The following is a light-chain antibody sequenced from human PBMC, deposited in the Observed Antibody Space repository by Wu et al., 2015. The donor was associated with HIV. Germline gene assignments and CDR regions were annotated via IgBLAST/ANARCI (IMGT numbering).Light chain of an antibody. CDR1: QSISIF. CDR3: QRSYNIPYT. V-gene: IGKV1-39*01. J-gene: IGKJ2*01. Sequence: TQSPASLSAFAGDTVTITCRTSQSISIFLNWYQQKSGKAPKLLIYSASNLQSGVPSRFSGSGSGTEFTLTISSLQPEDFATYYCQRSYNIPYTFGQGTKLEIK. CDR2: SAS.